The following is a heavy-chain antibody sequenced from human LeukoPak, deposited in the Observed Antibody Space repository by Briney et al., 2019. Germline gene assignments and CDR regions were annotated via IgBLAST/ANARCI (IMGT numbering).Heavy chain of an antibody. V-gene: IGHV1-8*03. CDR2: MNPNSGNT. J-gene: IGHJ4*02. CDR1: GYTFTSYD. Sequence: ASVKVSCKASGYTFTSYDINWVRQATGQGLEWMGWMNPNSGNTGYAQKFQGRVTITRNTSISTAYMELSSLRSEDTAVYYCVRGKRYCSSTSCYDIDYWGQGTLVTVSS. CDR3: VRGKRYCSSTSCYDIDY. D-gene: IGHD2-2*01.